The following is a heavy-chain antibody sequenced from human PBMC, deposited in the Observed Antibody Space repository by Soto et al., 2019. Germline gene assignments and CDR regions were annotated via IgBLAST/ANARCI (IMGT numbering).Heavy chain of an antibody. CDR1: GFTFSSYG. Sequence: QVQLVESGGGVVQPGRSLRLSCAASGFTFSSYGMHWVRQAPGKGLEWVAVIWYDGSNKYYAESVKGRFTISRDNSKNPLYLQMNSLRAEDTAVYYCARDDGGGTLDYWGQGTLVTVSS. CDR2: IWYDGSNK. CDR3: ARDDGGGTLDY. J-gene: IGHJ4*02. D-gene: IGHD3-16*01. V-gene: IGHV3-33*01.